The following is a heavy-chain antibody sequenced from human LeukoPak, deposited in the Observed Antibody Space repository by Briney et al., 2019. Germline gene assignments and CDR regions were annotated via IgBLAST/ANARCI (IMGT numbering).Heavy chain of an antibody. CDR2: ISGNGTNT. CDR1: GFTFSSYA. D-gene: IGHD6-13*01. V-gene: IGHV3-23*01. CDR3: AKSFGPVIAAAGTGAD. Sequence: GGSLRLSCAASGFTFSSYAMTWVRQAPGKALEWASVISGNGTNTDYADPLKGRFTISRDNSKNTLYLQMNSLRAEDTAVYYCAKSFGPVIAAAGTGADWGQGTPVTVSS. J-gene: IGHJ4*02.